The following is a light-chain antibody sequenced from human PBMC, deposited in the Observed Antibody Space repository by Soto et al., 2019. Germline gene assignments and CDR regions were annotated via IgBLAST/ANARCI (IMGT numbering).Light chain of an antibody. CDR2: DVT. CDR3: CSYTSSTIYV. V-gene: IGLV2-14*03. J-gene: IGLJ1*01. Sequence: QSVLTQPASVSRSPGQSIAISCTGTNSDVGGYNYVSWYQQHPGKAPKLMIYDVTSRPSGVSDRFSGSKSGATASLTISGLQAEDEADYYCCSYTSSTIYVFGTGTKVTVL. CDR1: NSDVGGYNY.